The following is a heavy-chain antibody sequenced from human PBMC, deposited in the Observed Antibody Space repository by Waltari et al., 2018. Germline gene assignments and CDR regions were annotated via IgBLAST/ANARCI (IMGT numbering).Heavy chain of an antibody. Sequence: EVQLVGSGGGLVQPGRSLRLSCAASGFTFVVYAMHSVRHAPGKGLEWVWCISWNGGSIGYADSVKGRFTIAGDYAKNSLYLQINILGAENTALYCCAIPCYGSYSLLPFDYWGQGTLVTVSS. CDR3: AIPCYGSYSLLPFDY. CDR2: ISWNGGSI. D-gene: IGHD3-10*01. CDR1: GFTFVVYA. V-gene: IGHV3-9*01. J-gene: IGHJ4*02.